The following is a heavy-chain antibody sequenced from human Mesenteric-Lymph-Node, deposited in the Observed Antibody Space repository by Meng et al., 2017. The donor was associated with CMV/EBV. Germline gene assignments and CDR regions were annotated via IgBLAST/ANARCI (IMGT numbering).Heavy chain of an antibody. CDR1: GYTFTGYY. Sequence: SCKASGYTFTGYYMHWVRQAPGKGLEWVAFIRYDGSNTSYADSVKGRFTISRDNSRNTLYLRMNSLRAEDTAVYYCAKEGYTSSWYWFDPWGQGTLVTVSS. V-gene: IGHV3-30*02. J-gene: IGHJ5*02. CDR3: AKEGYTSSWYWFDP. D-gene: IGHD6-13*01. CDR2: IRYDGSNT.